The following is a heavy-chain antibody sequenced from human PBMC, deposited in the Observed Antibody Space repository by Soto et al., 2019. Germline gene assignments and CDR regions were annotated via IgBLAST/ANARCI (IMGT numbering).Heavy chain of an antibody. CDR1: GGSISSSNW. Sequence: PSETLSLTCAVSGGSISSSNWWSWVRQPPGKGLEWIGEIYHSGSTNYNPSLKSRVTISVDKSKNQFSLKLSSVTAADTAVYYCARLVTGDSSGYYYENYYFDYWGQGTLVTVSS. J-gene: IGHJ4*02. CDR2: IYHSGST. D-gene: IGHD3-22*01. CDR3: ARLVTGDSSGYYYENYYFDY. V-gene: IGHV4-4*02.